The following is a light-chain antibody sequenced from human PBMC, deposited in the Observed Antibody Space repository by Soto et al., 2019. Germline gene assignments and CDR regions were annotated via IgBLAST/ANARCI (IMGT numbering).Light chain of an antibody. CDR1: QSVIRN. CDR2: GAS. Sequence: EVVMTQSPATLAVAPGERARLCCRASQSVIRNLAWFQHKPGQSPRLVVSGASTRATGIPARFSGSGSGTEFTLTISRPKSEDLALYSCQPSNRSHTTTFAQGTSLDI. V-gene: IGKV3-15*01. J-gene: IGKJ5*01. CDR3: QPSNRSHTTT.